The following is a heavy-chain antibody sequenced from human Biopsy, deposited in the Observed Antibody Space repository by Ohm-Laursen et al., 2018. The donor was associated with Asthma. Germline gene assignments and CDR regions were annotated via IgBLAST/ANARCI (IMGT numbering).Heavy chain of an antibody. D-gene: IGHD1-1*01. CDR2: INGDGSQK. J-gene: IGHJ3*02. V-gene: IGHV3-7*01. Sequence: SLRLSCSASGFTFGNFCMSWGRQTPGKGLEWVATINGDGSQKSYVDSVTGRFTISRDNSKNSLHLEMNSLREEDTAVYYCVRDGTDDAFDIWGQGTVVSVSS. CDR1: GFTFGNFC. CDR3: VRDGTDDAFDI.